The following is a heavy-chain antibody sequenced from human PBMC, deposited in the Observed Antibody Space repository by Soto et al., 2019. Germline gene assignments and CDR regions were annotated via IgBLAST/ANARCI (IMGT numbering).Heavy chain of an antibody. CDR2: ISYDGSNK. CDR3: AKAPPNSSGWQFDY. CDR1: GFTFSSYG. V-gene: IGHV3-30*18. D-gene: IGHD6-19*01. J-gene: IGHJ4*02. Sequence: GVLRLSCAASGFTFSSYGMHWVRQAPGKGLEWVAVISYDGSNKYYADSVKGRFTISRDNSKNTLYLQMNSLRAEDTAVYYCAKAPPNSSGWQFDYWGQGTLVTVSS.